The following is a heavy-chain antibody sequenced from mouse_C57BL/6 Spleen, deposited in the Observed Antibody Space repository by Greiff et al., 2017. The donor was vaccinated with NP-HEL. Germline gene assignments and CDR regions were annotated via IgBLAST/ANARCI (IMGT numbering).Heavy chain of an antibody. J-gene: IGHJ2*01. CDR1: GYTFTDYN. CDR2: INPNNGGT. Sequence: VQLQQSGPELVKPGASVKIPCKASGYTFTDYNMDWVKQSHGKSLEWIGDINPNNGGTIYNQKFKGKATLTVDKSSSTAYMELRSLTSEDTAVYYCARGGDGSSYHTNDYWGQGTTLTVSS. D-gene: IGHD1-1*01. CDR3: ARGGDGSSYHTNDY. V-gene: IGHV1-18*01.